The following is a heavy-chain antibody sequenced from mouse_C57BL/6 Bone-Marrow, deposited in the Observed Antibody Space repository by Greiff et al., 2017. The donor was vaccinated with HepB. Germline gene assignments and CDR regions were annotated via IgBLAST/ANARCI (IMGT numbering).Heavy chain of an antibody. CDR3: ARWATYGDLAWFAY. D-gene: IGHD2-13*01. V-gene: IGHV1-53*01. CDR2: INPSNGGT. CDR1: GYTFTSYW. J-gene: IGHJ3*01. Sequence: VQLQQPGPELVKPGASVKLSCKASGYTFTSYWMHWVKQRPGQGLEWIGNINPSNGGTNYNEKFKSKATLTVDKSSSTAYMQLSSLTAEDSAVYYGARWATYGDLAWFAYWGQGTLVTVSA.